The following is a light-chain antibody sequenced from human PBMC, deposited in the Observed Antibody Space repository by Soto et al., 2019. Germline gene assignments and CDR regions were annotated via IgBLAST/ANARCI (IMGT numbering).Light chain of an antibody. J-gene: IGKJ1*01. V-gene: IGKV3-20*01. Sequence: EIVLTQSPGTLSLSPGERATLSCRASQSVSSSYLAWYQQKPGQAPRRLIYGAASRATGLPDTCSGSGSGTDVTLSIDSREPEDFAVYYCQQYGRTFGQANKVEI. CDR3: QQYGRT. CDR2: GAA. CDR1: QSVSSSY.